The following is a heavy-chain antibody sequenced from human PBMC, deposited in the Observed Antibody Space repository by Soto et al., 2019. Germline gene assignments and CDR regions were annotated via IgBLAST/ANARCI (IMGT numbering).Heavy chain of an antibody. D-gene: IGHD3-3*01. Sequence: GSLRLSCAASGFTFSSYDMHWVRQAPGKGLEWVSVISYYGSNKYYADSVKGRLTISRDNSKNTLYLQMDSLSAEDTAVYYCAREEWRWSAAFDIWGRGTMVTFSS. V-gene: IGHV3-30-3*01. CDR3: AREEWRWSAAFDI. J-gene: IGHJ3*02. CDR2: ISYYGSNK. CDR1: GFTFSSYD.